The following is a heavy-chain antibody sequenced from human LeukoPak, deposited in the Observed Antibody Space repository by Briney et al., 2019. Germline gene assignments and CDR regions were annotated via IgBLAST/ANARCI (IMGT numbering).Heavy chain of an antibody. CDR3: ARDQSSGSYWGAFDY. J-gene: IGHJ4*02. V-gene: IGHV3-66*02. D-gene: IGHD1-26*01. CDR1: GFTFTNSW. Sequence: PGGSLRLSCAASGFTFTNSWMSWVRQAPGRGLEWVSVIYSGGRTYYADSVKGRFTISRDNSKNTLYLQMNSLRAEDTAVYYCARDQSSGSYWGAFDYWGQGTLVTVSS. CDR2: IYSGGRT.